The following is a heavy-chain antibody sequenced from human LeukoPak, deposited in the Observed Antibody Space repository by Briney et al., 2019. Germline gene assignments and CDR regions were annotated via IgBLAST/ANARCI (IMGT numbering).Heavy chain of an antibody. J-gene: IGHJ6*02. Sequence: PGGSLRLSCAASGFTFSSYSMNWVRQAPGKGLEWVSYISSSSSSTIYYADSVKGRFTISRDNAKNSLYLQMNSLRAEDTAVYYCARATKLWLTPYYYYGMDVWGQGTTVTVSS. CDR3: ARATKLWLTPYYYYGMDV. CDR2: ISSSSSSTI. D-gene: IGHD5-18*01. V-gene: IGHV3-48*01. CDR1: GFTFSSYS.